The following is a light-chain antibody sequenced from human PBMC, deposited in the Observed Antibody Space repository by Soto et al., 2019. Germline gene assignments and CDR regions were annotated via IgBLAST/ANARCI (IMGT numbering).Light chain of an antibody. V-gene: IGLV1-40*01. J-gene: IGLJ2*01. CDR1: SSNIGAGYD. Sequence: QSVLTQPPSVSGAPGQRVTISCTGSSSNIGAGYDVHWYQQLPGTAPKLLIYGNSNRPAGVPDRFSGSKSGTSASLAITGLQAEDEADYYCQSYDSSLSGSNVVFGGGTKHTVL. CDR3: QSYDSSLSGSNVV. CDR2: GNS.